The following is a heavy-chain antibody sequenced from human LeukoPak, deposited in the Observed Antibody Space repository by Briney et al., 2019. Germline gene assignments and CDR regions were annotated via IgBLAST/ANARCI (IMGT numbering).Heavy chain of an antibody. D-gene: IGHD5-18*01. CDR2: ISSSGSTL. J-gene: IGHJ4*02. CDR3: ARDQPIGYNYGYPFDN. CDR1: GFTFSDYY. V-gene: IGHV3-11*04. Sequence: PGGSLRLSCAASGFTFSDYYMSWIRQAPGKGLEWVSYISSSGSTLYYADSVKGRFTISRDNAKNSLYLQMNNLRVEDTAVYYCARDQPIGYNYGYPFDNWGQGTLFTVSS.